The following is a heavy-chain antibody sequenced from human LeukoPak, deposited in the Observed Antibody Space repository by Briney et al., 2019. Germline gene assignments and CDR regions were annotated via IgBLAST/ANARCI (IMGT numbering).Heavy chain of an antibody. D-gene: IGHD1-26*01. Sequence: GGSLRLSCAASGFTFSSYGMHWVRQAPGKGLEWVAVIWYGGSNKYYADSVKGRFTISRDNSKNTLYLQMNSLRAEDTAVYYCAKNLVPGGYYYYYMDVWGKGTTVTVSS. J-gene: IGHJ6*03. V-gene: IGHV3-33*06. CDR2: IWYGGSNK. CDR1: GFTFSSYG. CDR3: AKNLVPGGYYYYYMDV.